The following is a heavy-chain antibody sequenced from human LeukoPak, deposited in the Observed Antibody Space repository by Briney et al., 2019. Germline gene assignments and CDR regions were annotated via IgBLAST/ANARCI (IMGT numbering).Heavy chain of an antibody. CDR2: INPNSGGT. CDR3: AREDYVWGSYRKDAFDI. CDR1: GYTFTGYY. J-gene: IGHJ3*02. Sequence: ASVKVSCKASGYTFTGYYMHWVRQAPGQGLEWMGWINPNSGGTNYAQKFQGRVTMTRDTSISTAYMELSRLRSDDTAVYYCAREDYVWGSYRKDAFDIWGQGTMVTVSS. V-gene: IGHV1-2*02. D-gene: IGHD3-16*02.